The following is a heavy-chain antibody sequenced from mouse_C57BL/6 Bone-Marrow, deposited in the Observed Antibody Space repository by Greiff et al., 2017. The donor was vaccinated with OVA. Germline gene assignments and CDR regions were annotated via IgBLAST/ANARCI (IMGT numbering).Heavy chain of an antibody. CDR3: ARSYGNPPFMDY. Sequence: QVQLQQPGAELVKPGASVKMSCKASGYTFTSYWITWVKRRPGQGLEWIGDIYPGSGSTNYNEKFKSKATLTVDTSSSTAYMQLSSLTSEDSAVYYCARSYGNPPFMDYWGQGTSVTVSS. CDR2: IYPGSGST. D-gene: IGHD2-1*01. J-gene: IGHJ4*01. CDR1: GYTFTSYW. V-gene: IGHV1-55*01.